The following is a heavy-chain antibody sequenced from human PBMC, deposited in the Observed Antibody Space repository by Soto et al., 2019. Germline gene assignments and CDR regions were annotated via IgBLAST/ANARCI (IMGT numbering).Heavy chain of an antibody. CDR2: IIPIFGTT. CDR3: ARDSIAACGTDY. V-gene: IGHV1-69*01. D-gene: IGHD6-13*01. Sequence: QVQLVQSGAEVKKPGSSVKVSCKASGGTFSSYTLAWVRQAPGQGLEWMGEIIPIFGTTNYVQKFQGRVTITADVSTNTVYMELSSLRAEATGMYYCARDSIAACGTDYWGQGTLVTVSS. J-gene: IGHJ4*02. CDR1: GGTFSSYT.